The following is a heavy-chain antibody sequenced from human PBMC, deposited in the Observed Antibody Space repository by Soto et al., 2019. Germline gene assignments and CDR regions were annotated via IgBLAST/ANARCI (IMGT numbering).Heavy chain of an antibody. CDR2: INGSNGDT. V-gene: IGHV1-3*01. CDR3: ARDRCKRVVFFGE. CDR1: GYAFSSNA. D-gene: IGHD2-15*01. J-gene: IGHJ4*02. Sequence: QVQLVQSGAEVKKPGASVKVSCKASGYAFSSNATHWVRQATGQRLEWMGWINGSNGDTKYSQKFQDRVTVTRDTSASKAYMELSSLRSEDTAVYYCARDRCKRVVFFGEWCQGTLVTVSS.